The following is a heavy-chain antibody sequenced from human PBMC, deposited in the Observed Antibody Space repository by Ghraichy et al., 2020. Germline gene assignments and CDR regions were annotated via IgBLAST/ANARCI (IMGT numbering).Heavy chain of an antibody. CDR3: ARESSGTDVNDY. J-gene: IGHJ4*02. V-gene: IGHV3-11*01. CDR1: GFPFSNYD. D-gene: IGHD1-1*01. Sequence: GGSLRLSCSASGFPFSNYDMSWIRQAPGKGLEWIAYISSSGSTIYHADSVKGRFTISRDNAENSLYLQMSSLSAEDTAVYYCARESSGTDVNDYWGQGILVTVSS. CDR2: ISSSGSTI.